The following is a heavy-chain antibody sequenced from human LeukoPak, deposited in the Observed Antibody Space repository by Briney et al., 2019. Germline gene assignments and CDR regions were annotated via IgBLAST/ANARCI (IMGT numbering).Heavy chain of an antibody. D-gene: IGHD6-13*01. CDR1: GGSISSYY. V-gene: IGHV4-59*01. CDR3: AREAAALDAFDI. J-gene: IGHJ3*02. Sequence: SETLSLTCTVSGGSISSYYWSWIRQPPGKGLEWIGYIYYSGSTNYYPSLKSRVTISVDTSKNQFSLKLSSVTAADTAVYYCAREAAALDAFDIWGQGTMVTVSS. CDR2: IYYSGST.